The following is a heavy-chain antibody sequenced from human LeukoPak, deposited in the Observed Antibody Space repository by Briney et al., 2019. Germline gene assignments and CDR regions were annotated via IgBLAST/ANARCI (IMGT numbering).Heavy chain of an antibody. Sequence: GESLTVSRKGCGYSFTSYWIGWLRQIPGKDLEWMGLIYPGDSDTRYSPSFQGQVSMSVDKSISTAYLQWSSLKASDTAMYYCARRGYSGYEGSWFDPWGQGTLVTVSS. CDR2: IYPGDSDT. CDR1: GYSFTSYW. V-gene: IGHV5-51*01. CDR3: ARRGYSGYEGSWFDP. J-gene: IGHJ5*02. D-gene: IGHD5-12*01.